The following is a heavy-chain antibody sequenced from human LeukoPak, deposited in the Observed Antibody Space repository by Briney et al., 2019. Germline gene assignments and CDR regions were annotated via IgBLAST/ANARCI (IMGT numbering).Heavy chain of an antibody. CDR2: IYYSGST. Sequence: SETLSLTCTASGGSISSYYWSWIRQPPGKGLEWIGYIYYSGSTDYNPSLKSRVTISVDTSKNQFSLKLSSVTAADTAVYYCARLRSGSYSFDYWGQGTLVTVSS. V-gene: IGHV4-59*08. D-gene: IGHD1-26*01. CDR1: GGSISSYY. CDR3: ARLRSGSYSFDY. J-gene: IGHJ4*02.